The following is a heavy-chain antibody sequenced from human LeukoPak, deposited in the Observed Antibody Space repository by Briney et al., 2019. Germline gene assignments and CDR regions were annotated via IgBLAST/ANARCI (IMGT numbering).Heavy chain of an antibody. CDR3: ARDTYYYYYMDV. CDR2: LASGSQT. J-gene: IGHJ6*03. V-gene: IGHV3-13*01. Sequence: GGSLRLSCTASGFTLGRHDMHWVRQTTGEGLEWVAALASGSQTFYAGSVKGRFTVSRDNSKNTLYLQMNSLRAEDTAVYYCARDTYYYYYMDVWGKGTTVTVSS. CDR1: GFTLGRHD.